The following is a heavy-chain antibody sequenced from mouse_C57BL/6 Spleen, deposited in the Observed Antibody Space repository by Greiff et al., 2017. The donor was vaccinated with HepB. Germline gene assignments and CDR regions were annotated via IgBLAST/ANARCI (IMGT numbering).Heavy chain of an antibody. V-gene: IGHV3-6*01. CDR3: ARGRGNWDRPFDY. D-gene: IGHD4-1*01. Sequence: EVQLQESGPGLVKPSQSLSLTCSVTGYSITSGYYWNWIRQFPGNKLEWMGYISYDGSNNYNPSLKNRISITRDTSKNQFFLKLNSVTTEDTATYYCARGRGNWDRPFDYWGQGTTLTVSS. J-gene: IGHJ2*01. CDR2: ISYDGSN. CDR1: GYSITSGYY.